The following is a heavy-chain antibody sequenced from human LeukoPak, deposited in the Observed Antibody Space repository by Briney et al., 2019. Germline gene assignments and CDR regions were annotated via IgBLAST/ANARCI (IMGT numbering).Heavy chain of an antibody. CDR3: ARDLLGYSSSSVGY. V-gene: IGHV3-21*01. J-gene: IGHJ4*02. CDR2: ISSSSSYI. Sequence: GGSLRLSCAASGFTVSANYMNWARQAPGKGLEWVSSISSSSSYIYYADSVKGRFTISRDNAKNSLYLQMNSLRAEDTAVYYCARDLLGYSSSSVGYWGQGTLVTVSS. CDR1: GFTVSANY. D-gene: IGHD6-13*01.